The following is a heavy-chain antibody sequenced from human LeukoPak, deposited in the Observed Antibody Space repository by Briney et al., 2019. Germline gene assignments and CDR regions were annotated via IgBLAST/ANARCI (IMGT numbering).Heavy chain of an antibody. J-gene: IGHJ6*03. D-gene: IGHD6-13*01. CDR1: GGSVSSRGYS. V-gene: IGHV4-30-2*03. CDR2: IYHSGNT. CDR3: ARQLGQQFVLGYYYYMDV. Sequence: SQTLSLTCAVSGGSVSSRGYSWSWIRQPSGKGLEWIGYIYHSGNTYYNPSLKSRVTISVDTSKNQFSLNLNSVTAADTAVYYCARQLGQQFVLGYYYYMDVWGKGTTVTVSS.